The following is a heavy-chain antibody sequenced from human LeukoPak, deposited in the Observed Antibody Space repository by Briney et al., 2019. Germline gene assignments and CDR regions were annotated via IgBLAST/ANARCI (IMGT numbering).Heavy chain of an antibody. CDR2: ISSSSSYI. V-gene: IGHV3-21*01. CDR1: GFTFSSYE. J-gene: IGHJ3*02. D-gene: IGHD4-17*01. CDR3: ARAAVTTMNAFDI. Sequence: GGSLRLSCAAPGFTFSSYEMNWVRQAPGKGLEWVSSISSSSSYIYYADSVKGRFTISRDNAKNSLYLQMNSLRAEDTAVYYCARAAVTTMNAFDIWGQGTMVTVSS.